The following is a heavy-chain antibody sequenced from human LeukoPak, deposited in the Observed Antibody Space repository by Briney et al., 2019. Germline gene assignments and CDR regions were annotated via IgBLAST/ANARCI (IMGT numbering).Heavy chain of an antibody. CDR2: ISHSGTT. Sequence: SETLSLTCAVSGYSITSGFSWGWIRQPPGKGLEWIGTISHSGTTDYKSTLESRLTISIDTSKNIFSLRLTSVTAADTAVYYCAREGALPGIDPGGQGTLVTVSS. CDR3: AREGALPGIDP. J-gene: IGHJ5*02. D-gene: IGHD2-21*01. CDR1: GYSITSGFS. V-gene: IGHV4-38-2*02.